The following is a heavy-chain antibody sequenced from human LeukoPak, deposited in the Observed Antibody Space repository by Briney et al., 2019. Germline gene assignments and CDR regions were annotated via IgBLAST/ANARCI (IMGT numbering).Heavy chain of an antibody. CDR1: GYTFASYG. CDR2: ISAYNGNT. Sequence: GASVKISCKASGYTFASYGISWVRQAPGQGLEWMGWISAYNGNTNYAQKLQGRVTMTTDTSTSTDYMELRSLRSDDTAVYYCARGVPMSTYYDSSGYYSDYWGQGTLVTVSS. V-gene: IGHV1-18*01. CDR3: ARGVPMSTYYDSSGYYSDY. D-gene: IGHD3-22*01. J-gene: IGHJ4*02.